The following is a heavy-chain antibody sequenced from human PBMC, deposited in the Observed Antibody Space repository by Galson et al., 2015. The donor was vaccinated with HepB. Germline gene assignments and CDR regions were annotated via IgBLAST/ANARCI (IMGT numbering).Heavy chain of an antibody. V-gene: IGHV4-34*01. CDR1: GGSFSTYY. CDR2: INHSGST. J-gene: IGHJ5*02. Sequence: ATLSLTCAVYGGSFSTYYWRWIRQPPGKGLEWIGEINHSGSTNYNTSLKSRVTISVDTSKNRFSLKLSSVTAADAAVYYFARAVYYDFWNGFGPWGQGTLVPASS. CDR3: ARAVYYDFWNGFGP. D-gene: IGHD3-3*01.